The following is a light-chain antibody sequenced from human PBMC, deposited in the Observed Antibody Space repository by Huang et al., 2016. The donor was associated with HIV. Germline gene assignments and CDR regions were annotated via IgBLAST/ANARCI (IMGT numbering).Light chain of an antibody. Sequence: EIVMTQSPATLSVSPGERATLSCRASQSVSSNVDGYQQKPGQAPRLLIYGASTRATGIPARFSGSGSGTEFTLTISSLQSEDFAVYYCQQYNNWPLTFGGGTKVEIK. CDR3: QQYNNWPLT. CDR1: QSVSSN. CDR2: GAS. J-gene: IGKJ4*01. V-gene: IGKV3-15*01.